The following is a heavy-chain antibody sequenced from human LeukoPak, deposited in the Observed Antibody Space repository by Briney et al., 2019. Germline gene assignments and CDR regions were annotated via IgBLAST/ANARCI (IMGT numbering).Heavy chain of an antibody. J-gene: IGHJ3*02. CDR1: GGSISSYY. CDR3: ARDRYGGGDAFDI. V-gene: IGHV4-59*01. Sequence: SETLSLTCTVSGGSISSYYWSWIRQPPGKRLECFGYIYYSGSTNYNPSLKSRVTISVDTSKNHFSLKLSSVTAADTAVYYCARDRYGGGDAFDIWGQGTMVTVSS. CDR2: IYYSGST. D-gene: IGHD4-23*01.